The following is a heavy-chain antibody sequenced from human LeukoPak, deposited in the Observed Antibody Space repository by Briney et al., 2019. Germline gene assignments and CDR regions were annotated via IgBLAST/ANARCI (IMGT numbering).Heavy chain of an antibody. CDR1: GFTFSSNV. V-gene: IGHV3-23*01. J-gene: IGHJ5*02. Sequence: QPGGSLRLSCAASGFTFSSNVMSWVRQAPGKGLEWVSLVSGSGGSTYYADSVKGRFTISRDNSKNTLYLQMNSLRVEDTAVYYCARGHSSGWAYFGRWGQGTLVTVSS. CDR2: VSGSGGST. CDR3: ARGHSSGWAYFGR. D-gene: IGHD6-19*01.